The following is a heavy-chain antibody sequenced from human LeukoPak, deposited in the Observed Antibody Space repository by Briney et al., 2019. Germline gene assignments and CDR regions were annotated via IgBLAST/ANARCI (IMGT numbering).Heavy chain of an antibody. CDR3: ARVIFPGIAAAGHFDY. Sequence: SETLSLTCTVSGGSISSSSYYWGWIRQPPGKGLEWIGSIYYSGSTYYNPSLKSRVTISVDTSKNQFSLKLSSVTAADTAVYYCARVIFPGIAAAGHFDYWGQGTLVTVSS. J-gene: IGHJ4*02. V-gene: IGHV4-39*07. CDR1: GGSISSSSYY. CDR2: IYYSGST. D-gene: IGHD6-13*01.